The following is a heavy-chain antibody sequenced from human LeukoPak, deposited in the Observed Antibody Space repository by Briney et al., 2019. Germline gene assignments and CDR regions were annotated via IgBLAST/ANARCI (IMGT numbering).Heavy chain of an antibody. CDR3: ARDTYYYDSSGCPGGY. D-gene: IGHD3-22*01. V-gene: IGHV1-46*01. J-gene: IGHJ4*02. Sequence: ASVKVSCKASGYSFTSHYMHWVRQAPGQGLEWMGLINPSGGSTSYAQKFQGRVTMTRDTSTSTVYMELSSLRSEDTAVYYCARDTYYYDSSGCPGGYWGQGTLVTVSS. CDR2: INPSGGST. CDR1: GYSFTSHY.